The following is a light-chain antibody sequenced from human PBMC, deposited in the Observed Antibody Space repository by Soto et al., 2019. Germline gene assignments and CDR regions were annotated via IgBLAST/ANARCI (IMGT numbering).Light chain of an antibody. CDR1: HSLVSGGGNTY. CDR2: KVS. V-gene: IGKV2-30*01. CDR3: MQGTNWPIT. J-gene: IGKJ5*01. Sequence: EVVMTQSLLYMPIIPGQPTHISCRSSHSLVSGGGNTYLSWFQQRPGKAPRRLIYKVSNRDCGVPARFSGSGSGTDFALKISRVEAEDVGVYYCMQGTNWPITFGQGTRLEIK.